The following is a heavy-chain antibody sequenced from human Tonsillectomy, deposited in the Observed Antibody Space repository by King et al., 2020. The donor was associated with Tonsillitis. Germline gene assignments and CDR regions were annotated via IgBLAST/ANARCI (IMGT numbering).Heavy chain of an antibody. J-gene: IGHJ4*02. D-gene: IGHD3-10*01. CDR2: ISSGGTTW. CDR1: GFTFSDYY. CDR3: AGDPPHGSGSRYWGY. V-gene: IGHV3-11*01. Sequence: VQLVESGGGLVKPGGSLRLSCAASGFTFSDYYMTWIRQPPGKGLEWLGYISSGGTTWYYADSVKGRFTISRDNAKNSLYLQMNRLRAEDTAVYYCAGDPPHGSGSRYWGYWGQGTLVTVSS.